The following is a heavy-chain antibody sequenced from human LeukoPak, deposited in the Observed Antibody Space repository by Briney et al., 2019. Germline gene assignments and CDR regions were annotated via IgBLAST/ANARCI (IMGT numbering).Heavy chain of an antibody. D-gene: IGHD1-7*01. CDR1: GFTFSSYA. J-gene: IGHJ4*02. CDR2: ISGSGGST. V-gene: IGHV3-23*01. Sequence: GGSLRLSCAASGFTFSSYAMSWVRQAPGKGLEWVSAISGSGGSTYYADSVKGRFTISRDNSKTTLYLQMNSLRAEDTAVSYCEKDRGLRAGTTYYFDYWGQGTLVTVSS. CDR3: EKDRGLRAGTTYYFDY.